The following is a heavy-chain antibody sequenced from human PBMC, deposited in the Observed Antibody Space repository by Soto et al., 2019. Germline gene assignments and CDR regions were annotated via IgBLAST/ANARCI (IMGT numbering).Heavy chain of an antibody. J-gene: IGHJ6*02. D-gene: IGHD4-4*01. CDR3: GATVISPYYSYGMDV. Sequence: GESLKISCKGSGYSFTSYWIGWVRQMPGKGLEWMGIIYPGDSDTRYSPSFQGQVTISADKSISTAYLQWSSLKASDTAMYYCGATVISPYYSYGMDVWGQGTTVTVSS. CDR2: IYPGDSDT. CDR1: GYSFTSYW. V-gene: IGHV5-51*01.